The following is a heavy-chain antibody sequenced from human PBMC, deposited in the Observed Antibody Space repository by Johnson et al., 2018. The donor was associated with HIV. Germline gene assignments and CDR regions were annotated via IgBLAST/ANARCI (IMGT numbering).Heavy chain of an antibody. V-gene: IGHV3-23*04. CDR2: ISGSGGST. CDR1: GFTFSSYA. D-gene: IGHD6-19*01. CDR3: AKAYSVAGLRDAFEI. Sequence: VQLVESGGGLVQPGGSLRLSCAASGFTFSSYAMSWVRQAPGKGLEWVSAISGSGGSTYYADSVKGRFSISRDNYNNTVYLQLNSLTGEDTAVYFCAKAYSVAGLRDAFEIWGQGTMVTVSS. J-gene: IGHJ3*02.